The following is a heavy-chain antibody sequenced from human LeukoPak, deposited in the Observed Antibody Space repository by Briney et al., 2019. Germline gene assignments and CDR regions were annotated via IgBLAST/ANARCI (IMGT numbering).Heavy chain of an antibody. CDR2: IYYSGST. Sequence: SQTLSLTCTVSGGSISSGGYYWSWIRQHPGKGLEWIGYIYYSGSTYYNPSLKSRVTISVDTSKNQFSLKLSSVTAADTAVYYCARVGVITATEDYWGQGTLVTVSS. CDR3: ARVGVITATEDY. J-gene: IGHJ4*02. D-gene: IGHD2-21*01. CDR1: GGSISSGGYY. V-gene: IGHV4-31*03.